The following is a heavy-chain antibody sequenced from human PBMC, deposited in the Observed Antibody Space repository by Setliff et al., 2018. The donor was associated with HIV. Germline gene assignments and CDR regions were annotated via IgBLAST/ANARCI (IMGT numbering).Heavy chain of an antibody. CDR3: PRREYIYVPRAFDL. V-gene: IGHV3-23*01. D-gene: IGHD5-18*01. J-gene: IGHJ3*01. CDR1: GFTFSSYA. Sequence: TGGSLRLSCAASGFTFSSYAMSWVRQAPGKGLEWVSGISGSGGSTYYADSVKGRFTISRDNSKNTLYLQMNSLRAEDTAIYFCPRREYIYVPRAFDLWGQGTVVTVSS. CDR2: ISGSGGST.